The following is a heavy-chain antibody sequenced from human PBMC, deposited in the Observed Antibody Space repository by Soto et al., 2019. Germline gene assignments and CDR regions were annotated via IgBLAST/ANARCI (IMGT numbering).Heavy chain of an antibody. Sequence: QVQLVQSGAEVKKPGSSVKVSCKASGGTFSSYAISRVRQAPGQGLEWMGGIIPIFGTANYAQKFQGRVTITADESTSTAYMELSSLRSEDTAVYYCASSTQLELHNNYFDYWGQGTLVTVSS. J-gene: IGHJ4*02. V-gene: IGHV1-69*01. CDR1: GGTFSSYA. CDR3: ASSTQLELHNNYFDY. CDR2: IIPIFGTA. D-gene: IGHD1-7*01.